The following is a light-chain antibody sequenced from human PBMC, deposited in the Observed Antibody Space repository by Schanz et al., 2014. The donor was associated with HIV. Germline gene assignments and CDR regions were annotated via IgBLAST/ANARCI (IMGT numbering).Light chain of an antibody. CDR1: QSVSSSY. CDR2: GAS. J-gene: IGKJ2*01. Sequence: EIVLTQSPGTLSLSPGERATLSCRASQSVSSSYLAWYQQKPGQAPRLLIYGASSRATGIPDRFSGSGSGTDFTLTISRLEPEDFATYYCQQSYSTPHTFGQGTKLDIQ. CDR3: QQSYSTPHT. V-gene: IGKV3-20*01.